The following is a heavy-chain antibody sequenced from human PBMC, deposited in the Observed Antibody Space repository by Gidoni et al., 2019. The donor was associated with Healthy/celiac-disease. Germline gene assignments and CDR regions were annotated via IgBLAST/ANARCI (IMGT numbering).Heavy chain of an antibody. J-gene: IGHJ4*02. D-gene: IGHD3-10*01. CDR2: IWYDGSNK. Sequence: QVQLVESGGGVVQPGRSLRLSCAASGFTFSSYGMHWVRQAPGKGLGWVAVIWYDGSNKYYADSVKGRFTISRDNSKNTLYLQMNSLRAEDTAVYYCARYGSGSSFDYWGQGTLVTVSS. CDR3: ARYGSGSSFDY. CDR1: GFTFSSYG. V-gene: IGHV3-33*08.